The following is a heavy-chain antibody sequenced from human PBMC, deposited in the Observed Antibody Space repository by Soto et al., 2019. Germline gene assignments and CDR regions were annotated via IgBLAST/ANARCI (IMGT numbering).Heavy chain of an antibody. J-gene: IGHJ5*02. Sequence: PSETLSLTCTVSGGSISSYYWSWIRQPPGKGLEWIGYTYYSGSTNYNPSLKSRVTISVDTSKNQFSLKLSSVTAADTAVYYCARTEWELFGFDPWGQGTLVTVSS. CDR2: TYYSGST. V-gene: IGHV4-59*01. CDR3: ARTEWELFGFDP. CDR1: GGSISSYY. D-gene: IGHD1-26*01.